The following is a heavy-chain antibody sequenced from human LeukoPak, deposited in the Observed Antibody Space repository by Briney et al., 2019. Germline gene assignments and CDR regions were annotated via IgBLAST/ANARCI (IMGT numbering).Heavy chain of an antibody. J-gene: IGHJ4*02. CDR3: ARAYGGSYRRSGPQDY. V-gene: IGHV1-18*01. D-gene: IGHD1-26*01. Sequence: GASVKVSCKASGYTFTSYGISWVRQAPGQGLEWMGWISAYNGNTNYAQKLQGRVTTTTDTSTSTAYMELRSLRSDDTAVYYCARAYGGSYRRSGPQDYWGQGTLVTVSS. CDR2: ISAYNGNT. CDR1: GYTFTSYG.